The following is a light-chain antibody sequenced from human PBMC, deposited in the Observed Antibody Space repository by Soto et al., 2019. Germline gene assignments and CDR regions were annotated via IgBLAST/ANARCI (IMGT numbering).Light chain of an antibody. Sequence: QSALTQPASVSGSPGQSITISCTGTSNDIGSYDYISWFQQHPGKAPKFLIHDVSIRPSGVSFRFSGSKSGNTASLTISGLQTEDEAEYYCSSYTTINTIIFGRGTKLTVL. J-gene: IGLJ2*01. V-gene: IGLV2-14*03. CDR2: DVS. CDR1: SNDIGSYDY. CDR3: SSYTTINTII.